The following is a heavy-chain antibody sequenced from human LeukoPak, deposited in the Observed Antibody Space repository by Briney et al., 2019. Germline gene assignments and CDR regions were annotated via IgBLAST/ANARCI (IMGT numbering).Heavy chain of an antibody. J-gene: IGHJ4*02. Sequence: SVKVSCKASGGTFSSYAISWVRQAPGQGLEWMGGIIPIFGTANYAQKFQGRVTITADESTSTAYMELSSLRSEDTAVYYCATLGSGSYYAAPYIFDYWGQGTLVTVSP. CDR3: ATLGSGSYYAAPYIFDY. CDR2: IIPIFGTA. V-gene: IGHV1-69*13. CDR1: GGTFSSYA. D-gene: IGHD3-10*01.